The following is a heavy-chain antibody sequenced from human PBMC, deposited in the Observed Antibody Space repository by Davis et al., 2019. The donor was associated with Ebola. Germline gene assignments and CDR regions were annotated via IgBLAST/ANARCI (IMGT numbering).Heavy chain of an antibody. CDR3: ARDRRGYSDYVDYYYYGMDV. CDR1: GGTFSSYA. J-gene: IGHJ6*02. D-gene: IGHD5-12*01. Sequence: AASVKVSCKASGGTFSSYAISWVRQAPGQGLEWMGRIIPILGIANYAQKFQGRVTITADESTSTAYMELSSLRSEDTAVYYCARDRRGYSDYVDYYYYGMDVWGQGTTVTVSS. V-gene: IGHV1-69*04. CDR2: IIPILGIA.